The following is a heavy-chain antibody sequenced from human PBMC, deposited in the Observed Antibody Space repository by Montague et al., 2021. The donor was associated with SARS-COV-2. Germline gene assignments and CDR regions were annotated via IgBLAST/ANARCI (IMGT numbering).Heavy chain of an antibody. CDR2: IRTTGHT. Sequence: TLSLTCAVYGGSISTGIYYWSWIRQPAGKGLEWIGRIRTTGHTDYNSSLESRVFMSVDTSTNQFSLSLTSVTAADTAVYLCARFGSGTLEFDLWGQGTLVTVSS. CDR1: GGSISTGIYY. CDR3: ARFGSGTLEFDL. J-gene: IGHJ4*02. D-gene: IGHD1-26*01. V-gene: IGHV4-61*02.